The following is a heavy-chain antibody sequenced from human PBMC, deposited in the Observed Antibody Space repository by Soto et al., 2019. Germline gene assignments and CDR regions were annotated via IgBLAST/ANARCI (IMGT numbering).Heavy chain of an antibody. V-gene: IGHV3-23*01. CDR2: ISGSGGST. D-gene: IGHD2-21*02. J-gene: IGHJ4*02. CDR1: GFTFSSYA. CDR3: AKDFAGVVTATHFDY. Sequence: GESLKISCAASGFTFSSYAMSWVRQAPGKGLEWVSAISGSGGSTYYADSVKGRFTISRDNSKNTLYLQMNSLRAEDTAVYYCAKDFAGVVTATHFDYWGQGTLVTVSS.